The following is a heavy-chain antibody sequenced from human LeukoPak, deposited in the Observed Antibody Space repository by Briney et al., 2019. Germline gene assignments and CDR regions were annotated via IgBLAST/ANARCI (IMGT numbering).Heavy chain of an antibody. CDR1: GFTFSSYD. CDR3: ARASRPDFVRYFDWSPRHFDL. J-gene: IGHJ2*01. CDR2: IGTAGDT. D-gene: IGHD3-9*01. Sequence: PGGSLRLSCAASGFTFSSYDMHWVHQATGKDLEWVSAIGTAGDTYYPGSVKGRFTISRENAKNSLYLQMNSLRAGDTAVYYCARASRPDFVRYFDWSPRHFDLWGRGTLVTVSS. V-gene: IGHV3-13*01.